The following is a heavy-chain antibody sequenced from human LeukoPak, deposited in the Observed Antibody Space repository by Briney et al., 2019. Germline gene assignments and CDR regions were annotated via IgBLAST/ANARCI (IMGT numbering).Heavy chain of an antibody. V-gene: IGHV4-34*01. Sequence: SETLSLTCAVYGGSFSGYYWSWIRQPPGKGLEWIGEINHSGSTNYNPSLKSRVTISVDTSKNQFSLKLSSVTAADTAVYYCARSVVRRFGERYYYYGMDVWGQGTTVTVSS. D-gene: IGHD3-10*01. CDR2: INHSGST. CDR1: GGSFSGYY. CDR3: ARSVVRRFGERYYYYGMDV. J-gene: IGHJ6*02.